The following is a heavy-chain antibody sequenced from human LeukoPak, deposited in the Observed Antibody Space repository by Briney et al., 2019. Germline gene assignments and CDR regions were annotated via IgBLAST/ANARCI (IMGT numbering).Heavy chain of an antibody. CDR3: ARRYYDYVWGSYRSSYFDY. CDR2: INHSGST. J-gene: IGHJ4*02. D-gene: IGHD3-16*02. CDR1: GGSISNYY. V-gene: IGHV4-34*01. Sequence: SETLSLTCTVSGGSISNYYWSWIRQPPGKGLEWIGEINHSGSTNYNPSLKSRVTISVDTSKNQFSLKLSSVTAADTAVYYCARRYYDYVWGSYRSSYFDYWGQGTLVTVSS.